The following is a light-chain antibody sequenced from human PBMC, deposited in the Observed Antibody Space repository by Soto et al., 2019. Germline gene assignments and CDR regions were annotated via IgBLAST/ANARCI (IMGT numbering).Light chain of an antibody. V-gene: IGKV1-12*01. CDR2: AAS. Sequence: DIQMTQSPSSVSASVGDRVTITCRAIQGISSWLAWYLQKAGKAPKLLIYAASSLQSGVPSRFSGSGSGTDFTLTISRLQPEDVATYYCQQANSFPHTFGGGTKVDTK. J-gene: IGKJ4*01. CDR3: QQANSFPHT. CDR1: QGISSW.